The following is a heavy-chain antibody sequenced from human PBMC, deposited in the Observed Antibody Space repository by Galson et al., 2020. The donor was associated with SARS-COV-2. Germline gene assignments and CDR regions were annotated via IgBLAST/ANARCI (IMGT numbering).Heavy chain of an antibody. J-gene: IGHJ5*02. V-gene: IGHV1-24*01. D-gene: IGHD4-17*01. Sequence: ASVTVSCQVSGYTLLKLSMHSVRQAPGKELAWMGGFDTEDGETIYAQRFQGRVTMTEDTSTDTAYMELSSLRSEDTAVYYCATGGGDYVGWFEPWGQGTLGTVSS. CDR1: GYTLLKLS. CDR3: ATGGGDYVGWFEP. CDR2: FDTEDGET.